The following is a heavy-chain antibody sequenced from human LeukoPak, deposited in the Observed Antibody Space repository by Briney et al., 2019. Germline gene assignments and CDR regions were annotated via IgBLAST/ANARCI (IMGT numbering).Heavy chain of an antibody. Sequence: GGSLRLSCAASGFTFSSYSMNWVRQAPGKGLEWVSYISSSSSTIYYADSVKGRFTISRDNAKNSLYLQMNSLRAEDTAVYYCARNHYYYYMDVWGKGTTVTVSS. CDR3: ARNHYYYYMDV. J-gene: IGHJ6*03. CDR2: ISSSSSTI. V-gene: IGHV3-48*04. CDR1: GFTFSSYS.